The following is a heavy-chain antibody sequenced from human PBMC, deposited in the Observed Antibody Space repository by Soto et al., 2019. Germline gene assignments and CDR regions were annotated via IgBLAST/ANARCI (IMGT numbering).Heavy chain of an antibody. V-gene: IGHV1-18*01. J-gene: IGHJ4*02. D-gene: IGHD6-25*01. CDR1: GYTFTSYG. Sequence: QVQLVQSGAEVKKPGASVKVSCKASGYTFTSYGISWVRQAPGQGIDWMGWISAYNGNTNYAQKLQGRGTMTTDTSKSTAYMELRRLRSDDTAVYYLAREVAAAGRPDDFDYWGQGTLVTVSS. CDR2: ISAYNGNT. CDR3: AREVAAAGRPDDFDY.